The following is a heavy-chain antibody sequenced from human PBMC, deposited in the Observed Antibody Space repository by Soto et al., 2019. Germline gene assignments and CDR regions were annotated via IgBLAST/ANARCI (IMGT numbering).Heavy chain of an antibody. CDR1: GFTFSSYS. CDR2: ISSSSSYI. J-gene: IGHJ6*02. D-gene: IGHD6-13*01. CDR3: ARETSGAAGLYYYGMDV. V-gene: IGHV3-21*01. Sequence: EVQLVESGGGLVKPGGSLRLSCAASGFTFSSYSMNWVRQAPGKGLEWVSSISSSSSYIYYADSVKGRFTISRDNAKNSLYLQMNSLRAEDTAVYYCARETSGAAGLYYYGMDVWGQGTTVTVSS.